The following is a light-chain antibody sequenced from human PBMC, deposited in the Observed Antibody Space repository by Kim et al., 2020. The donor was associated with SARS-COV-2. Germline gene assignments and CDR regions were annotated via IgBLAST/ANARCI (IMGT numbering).Light chain of an antibody. Sequence: GENATVSCRASQSVSSGYLAWYQQNPGQAPRLLIYGASSRATGIPDRFSGTGSGTDFTLTISRLEPEDFAVYYCQQYDTSPRGFTFGPGTKVDIK. CDR1: QSVSSGY. J-gene: IGKJ3*01. CDR2: GAS. CDR3: QQYDTSPRGFT. V-gene: IGKV3-20*01.